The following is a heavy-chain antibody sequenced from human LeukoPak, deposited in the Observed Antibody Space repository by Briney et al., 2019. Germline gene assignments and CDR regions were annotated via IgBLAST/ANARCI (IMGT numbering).Heavy chain of an antibody. J-gene: IGHJ5*02. CDR1: GVSISSHY. V-gene: IGHV4-4*07. CDR3: VRDVLLTSSWFDP. D-gene: IGHD1-26*01. CDR2: IYTSGST. Sequence: KTSETLSLTCTVSGVSISSHYWSWIRQPAGKGLEWIGRIYTSGSTNYNPSLKSRVTMSVDTSKNQFSLKLSSVTAADTAVYYCVRDVLLTSSWFDPWGQGTLVTVSS.